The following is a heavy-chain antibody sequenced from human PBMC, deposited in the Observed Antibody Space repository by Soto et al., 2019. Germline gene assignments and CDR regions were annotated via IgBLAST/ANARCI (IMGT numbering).Heavy chain of an antibody. D-gene: IGHD6-6*01. Sequence: SETLSLTCTVSGGSISSGGYYWSWIRQHPGKGLEWIGYIYYSGSTYYNPSLKSRVTISVDTSKNQFSLKLSSVTAADTAVYYCARLRSSSSYYFDYWGQGTPVTVSS. CDR1: GGSISSGGYY. CDR3: ARLRSSSSYYFDY. J-gene: IGHJ4*02. V-gene: IGHV4-31*03. CDR2: IYYSGST.